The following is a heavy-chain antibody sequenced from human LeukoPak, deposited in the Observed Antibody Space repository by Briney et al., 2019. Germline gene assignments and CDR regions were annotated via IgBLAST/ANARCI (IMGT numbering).Heavy chain of an antibody. CDR1: GFTFSSYS. CDR3: AELGITMIGGV. J-gene: IGHJ6*04. Sequence: GGSLRLSCAASGFTFSSYSMHWVRQAPGKGLEWVSYISSSGSTIYYADSVKGRFTISRDNAKNSLYLQMNSLRAEDTAVYYCAELGITMIGGVWGKGTTVTISS. D-gene: IGHD3-10*02. CDR2: ISSSGSTI. V-gene: IGHV3-48*04.